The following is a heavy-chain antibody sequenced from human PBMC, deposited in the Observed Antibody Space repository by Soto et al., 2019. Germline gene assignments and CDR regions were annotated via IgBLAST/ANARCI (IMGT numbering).Heavy chain of an antibody. CDR3: ANGLNYEYYYFDY. CDR1: GFTFSSYA. V-gene: IGHV3-23*01. J-gene: IGHJ4*02. Sequence: EVQLLESGGGLVQPGGSLRLSCAASGFTFSSYAMSWVRQAPGKGLEWVSAISGSGGSTYYADSVKGRFTISRDNSKNTLYLQMNSLRAEDTAVYYCANGLNYEYYYFDYWGQGTLVTVSS. D-gene: IGHD3-16*01. CDR2: ISGSGGST.